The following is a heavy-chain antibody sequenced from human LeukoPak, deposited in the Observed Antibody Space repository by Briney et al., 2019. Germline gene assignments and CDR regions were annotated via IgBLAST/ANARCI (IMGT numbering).Heavy chain of an antibody. CDR3: ARQVPSGDIVVVVAANDNWFDP. CDR2: IYYSGST. CDR1: GGSISSGDYY. D-gene: IGHD2-15*01. V-gene: IGHV4-30-4*08. Sequence: SQTLSLTCTVSGGSISSGDYYWSWIRQPPGKGLEWIGYIYYSGSTYYNPSLKSRVTISVDTSKNQFSLKLSSVTAADTAVYYCARQVPSGDIVVVVAANDNWFDPWGQGTLVTVSS. J-gene: IGHJ5*02.